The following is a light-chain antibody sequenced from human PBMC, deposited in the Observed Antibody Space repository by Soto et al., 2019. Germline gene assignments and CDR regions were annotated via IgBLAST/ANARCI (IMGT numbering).Light chain of an antibody. CDR2: DVT. CDR3: SSYAGNSNYV. V-gene: IGLV2-8*01. CDR1: SSDVGAYKF. Sequence: QYVLTQPPSASGSPGQSVTISCAGTSSDVGAYKFVSLYQQNPGKAPKLIIYDVTKRPTGVPDRFSGSKSGNTASLTVSGLQAEDEADYYCSSYAGNSNYVFGSGTKVTVL. J-gene: IGLJ1*01.